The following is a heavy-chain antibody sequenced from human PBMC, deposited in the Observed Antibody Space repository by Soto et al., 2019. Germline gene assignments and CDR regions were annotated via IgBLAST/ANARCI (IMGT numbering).Heavy chain of an antibody. V-gene: IGHV3-21*01. J-gene: IGHJ6*02. Sequence: PGGSLRLSCAASGFTFSSYAMSWVRQAPGKGLEWVSSISSSSSYIYYADSVKGRFTISRDNAKNSLYLQMNSLRAEDMAVYYCARDCLVIKVPYHYGMDVWGQGSTVPVPS. CDR3: ARDCLVIKVPYHYGMDV. D-gene: IGHD2-2*01. CDR2: ISSSSSYI. CDR1: GFTFSSYA.